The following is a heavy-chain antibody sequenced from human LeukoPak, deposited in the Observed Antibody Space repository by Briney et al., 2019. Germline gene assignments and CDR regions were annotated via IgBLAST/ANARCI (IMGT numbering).Heavy chain of an antibody. CDR3: ASIHYDILTGYYGFGY. J-gene: IGHJ4*02. CDR2: INPNSGGT. CDR1: GYTFTGYY. V-gene: IGHV1-2*02. Sequence: ASVKVSCKASGYTFTGYYMHWVRQAPGQGLEWMGWINPNSGGTNYAQKFQGRVTMTRDTSISTAYMELRSLRSDDTAVYYCASIHYDILTGYYGFGYWGQGTLVTVSS. D-gene: IGHD3-9*01.